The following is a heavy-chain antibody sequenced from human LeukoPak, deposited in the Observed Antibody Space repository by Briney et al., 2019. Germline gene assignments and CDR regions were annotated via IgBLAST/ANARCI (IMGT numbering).Heavy chain of an antibody. D-gene: IGHD3-22*01. V-gene: IGHV4-31*03. J-gene: IGHJ4*02. CDR1: GGSISSGGYY. Sequence: SETLSLTCTVSGGSISSGGYYWSWIRQHPGKGLEWIGYIYYSGSTYYNPSLKSRVTISVDTSKNQLSLKLSSVTAADTAVYYCARGRSEDTALGVITTLDYWGQGTLVTVSS. CDR3: ARGRSEDTALGVITTLDY. CDR2: IYYSGST.